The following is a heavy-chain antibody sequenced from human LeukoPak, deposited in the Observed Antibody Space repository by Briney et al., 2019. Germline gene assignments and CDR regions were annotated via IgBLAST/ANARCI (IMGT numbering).Heavy chain of an antibody. CDR3: ARDNSLGDTAWWFDP. CDR1: GYIFTSYN. D-gene: IGHD1-26*01. Sequence: ASVKVSCKASGYIFTSYNMHWVRQAPGQGLEWMGLINPSGSSTTYAQKFQGRVTMTRDMSTSTDYMELTSLTSDDTAVYYCARDNSLGDTAWWFDPWGQGTLVTVSS. V-gene: IGHV1-46*01. CDR2: INPSGSST. J-gene: IGHJ5*02.